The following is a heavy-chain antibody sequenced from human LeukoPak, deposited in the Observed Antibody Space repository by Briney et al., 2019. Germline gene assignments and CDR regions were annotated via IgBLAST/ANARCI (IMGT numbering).Heavy chain of an antibody. D-gene: IGHD3-10*01. Sequence: ASVKVSCKASGYTFTGYYMHWVRQAPGQGLEWMGWINPNCGGTNYAQKFQGRVTMTRDTSISTAYMELSRLRSDDTAVYYCARDEGLLWFGELLYSWYFDLWGRGTLVTVSS. J-gene: IGHJ2*01. CDR3: ARDEGLLWFGELLYSWYFDL. V-gene: IGHV1-2*02. CDR1: GYTFTGYY. CDR2: INPNCGGT.